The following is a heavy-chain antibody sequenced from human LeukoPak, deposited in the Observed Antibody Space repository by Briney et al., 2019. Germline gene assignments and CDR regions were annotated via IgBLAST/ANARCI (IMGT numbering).Heavy chain of an antibody. CDR2: IKEDGSQK. V-gene: IGHV3-7*01. D-gene: IGHD2-15*01. Sequence: GGSQRLSCAASGFTFSTYWMTWVRQAPGNGLEWVANIKEDGSQKYYVDSVKGRFTISRDNAKNSLYLQMDSLRAEDTAVYYCARDTGCAGGTCFSFYDYWGQGTLVTVSS. CDR3: ARDTGCAGGTCFSFYDY. J-gene: IGHJ4*02. CDR1: GFTFSTYW.